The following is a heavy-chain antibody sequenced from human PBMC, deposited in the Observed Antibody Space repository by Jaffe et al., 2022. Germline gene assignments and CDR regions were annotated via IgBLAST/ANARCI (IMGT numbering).Heavy chain of an antibody. CDR1: GFTFSSYA. D-gene: IGHD4-4*01. Sequence: EVQLLESGGGLVQPGGSLRLSCAASGFTFSSYAMSWVRQAPGKGLEWVSAISGSGGSTYYADSVKGRFTISRDNSKNTLYLQMNSLRAEDTAVYYCAKGSAYSNYGYYYYYMDVWGKGTTVTVSS. CDR3: AKGSAYSNYGYYYYYMDV. CDR2: ISGSGGST. J-gene: IGHJ6*03. V-gene: IGHV3-23*01.